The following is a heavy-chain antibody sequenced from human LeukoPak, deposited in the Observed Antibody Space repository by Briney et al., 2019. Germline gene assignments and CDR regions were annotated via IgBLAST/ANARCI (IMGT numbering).Heavy chain of an antibody. CDR2: ICGSRSYT. CDR3: ARGHNSGYYLKY. Sequence: GGSLRLSCVGSGFNFRTYNLNWARQAPGKGLEWVSDICGSRSYTDYADSVKGRFTISKDNANSSVFLQMDSLRAEDTAVYYCARGHNSGYYLKYWGQGTLVTVSS. J-gene: IGHJ4*02. CDR1: GFNFRTYN. D-gene: IGHD3-22*01. V-gene: IGHV3-21*05.